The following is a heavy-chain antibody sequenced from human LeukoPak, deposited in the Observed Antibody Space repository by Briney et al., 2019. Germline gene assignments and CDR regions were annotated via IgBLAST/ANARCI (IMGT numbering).Heavy chain of an antibody. CDR3: ARAKGYSSSWSPGDV. V-gene: IGHV3-33*01. J-gene: IGHJ6*04. CDR2: IWYDGSNK. D-gene: IGHD6-13*01. Sequence: GGSLRPSCARLELPSSGYGCTWFARLQGKGWRGVAVIWYDGSNKYYADSVKGRFTISRDNSKNTLYLQMNSRRAEDTAVYYCARAKGYSSSWSPGDVWGKGTSVTVSS. CDR1: ELPSSGYG.